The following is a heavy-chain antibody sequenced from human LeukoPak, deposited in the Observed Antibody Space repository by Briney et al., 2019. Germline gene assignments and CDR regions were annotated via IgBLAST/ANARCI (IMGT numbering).Heavy chain of an antibody. CDR1: GFTFDSYS. CDR3: ARDYLVVPAAMWWFDP. J-gene: IGHJ5*02. V-gene: IGHV3-21*01. D-gene: IGHD2-2*01. CDR2: ISSSSNYI. Sequence: GGSLRLSCAASGFTFDSYSMNWVRQAPGKGLEWVSSISSSSNYIYYADSVKGRFTISRGNAKNSLYLQMNSLRAEDTAVYYCARDYLVVPAAMWWFDPWGQGTLVTVSS.